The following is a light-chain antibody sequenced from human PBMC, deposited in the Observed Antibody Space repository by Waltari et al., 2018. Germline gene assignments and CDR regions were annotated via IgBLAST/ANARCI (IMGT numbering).Light chain of an antibody. Sequence: DIQMTQSPSSLSASVGDRVTITCRASPSVRNLLNWYQQEPGKAPKLLIYAKSSLQTGVPSRFSGTGSGTDFTLSISSLQPEDFAIYFCQQGYMTPRTFGQGTKVEIK. V-gene: IGKV1-39*01. CDR3: QQGYMTPRT. CDR1: PSVRNL. J-gene: IGKJ1*01. CDR2: AKS.